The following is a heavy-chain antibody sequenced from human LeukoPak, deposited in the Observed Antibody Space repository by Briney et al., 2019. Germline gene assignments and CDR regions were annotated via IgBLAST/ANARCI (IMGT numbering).Heavy chain of an antibody. D-gene: IGHD3-10*01. CDR3: GTMVRGLDAFDI. Sequence: SETLSLTCTVSGGSISSYYWSWIRQPPGKGLGWIGYIYYSGSTNYNPSLKSRVTISVDTSKNQFSLKLSSVTAADTAVYYCGTMVRGLDAFDIWGQGTMVTVSS. J-gene: IGHJ3*02. V-gene: IGHV4-59*01. CDR2: IYYSGST. CDR1: GGSISSYY.